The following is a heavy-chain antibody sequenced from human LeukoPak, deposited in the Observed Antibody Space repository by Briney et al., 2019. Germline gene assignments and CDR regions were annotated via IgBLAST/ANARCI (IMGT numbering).Heavy chain of an antibody. D-gene: IGHD4-23*01. V-gene: IGHV4-31*03. Sequence: SETLSLTCNVSGGSISSGAYYWSWIRQHPGKGLEWIGYIYYTGDTYYNPSLQSRVNMSLDTSKSRFSLKLSSVTAADTAVYYCARDQGSKTLYFDYWGQGTLITVSS. J-gene: IGHJ4*02. CDR1: GGSISSGAYY. CDR3: ARDQGSKTLYFDY. CDR2: IYYTGDT.